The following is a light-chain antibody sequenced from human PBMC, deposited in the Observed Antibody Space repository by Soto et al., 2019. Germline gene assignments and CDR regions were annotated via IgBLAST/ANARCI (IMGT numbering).Light chain of an antibody. CDR3: SSYTSNSTYVV. Sequence: QSALTQPPSVSGSPGQSVTISCTGTSSDVGSYNRVSWYQQPPGPAPKLMIYEVSNRPSGVPDRSSGSKSGNTASLTISGLQAEDEADDYCSSYTSNSTYVVFGGGTKLTVL. J-gene: IGLJ2*01. V-gene: IGLV2-18*02. CDR1: SSDVGSYNR. CDR2: EVS.